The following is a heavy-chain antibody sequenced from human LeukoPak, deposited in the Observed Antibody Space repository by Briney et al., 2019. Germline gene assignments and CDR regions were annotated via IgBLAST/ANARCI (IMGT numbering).Heavy chain of an antibody. V-gene: IGHV4-61*02. CDR2: IYTSGST. CDR3: ARAYYYGSGSYYRGYYYYMDV. D-gene: IGHD3-10*01. J-gene: IGHJ6*03. CDR1: GGSISSGSYY. Sequence: PSQTLSLTCTVSGGSISSGSYYWSWIRQPAGKGLEWIGRIYTSGSTNYNPSLKSRVTISVDTSKNQFSLKLSSVTAADTAVYYCARAYYYGSGSYYRGYYYYMDVWGKGTTVTISS.